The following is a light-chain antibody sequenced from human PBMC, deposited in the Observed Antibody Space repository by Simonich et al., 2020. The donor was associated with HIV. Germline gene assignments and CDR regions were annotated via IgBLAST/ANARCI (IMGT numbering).Light chain of an antibody. CDR3: QSYDYSLSGWV. V-gene: IGLV1-40*01. Sequence: QSVLTQPPSVSGAPGQRVPISCPGSSSNPGADNDVHWYQQLPGTAPNLLIYGNSNRPAGVPDRFSDSKSGTSASLAITGLQAEDEADYYCQSYDYSLSGWVFGGGTKLTVL. CDR1: SSNPGADND. CDR2: GNS. J-gene: IGLJ3*02.